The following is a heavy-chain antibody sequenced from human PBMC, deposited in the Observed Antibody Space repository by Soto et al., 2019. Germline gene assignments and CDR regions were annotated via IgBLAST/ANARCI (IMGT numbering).Heavy chain of an antibody. D-gene: IGHD2-15*01. CDR1: GFIFNTYS. CDR3: ARTLSWRRGPFDS. V-gene: IGHV3-48*02. CDR2: ISGSSRTI. Sequence: EVQLVESGGGLIQPGGSPRLSCAASGFIFNTYSMNWVRQAPGKGLEWVSYISGSSRTIFYADSVRGRFTISRDNANNSTYLQMVSLRDEDTAVYYCARTLSWRRGPFDSWGQGTLVTVSS. J-gene: IGHJ4*02.